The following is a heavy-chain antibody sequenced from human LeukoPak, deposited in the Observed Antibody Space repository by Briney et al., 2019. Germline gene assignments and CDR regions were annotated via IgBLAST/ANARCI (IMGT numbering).Heavy chain of an antibody. D-gene: IGHD6-13*01. J-gene: IGHJ5*02. CDR3: TRHIAAAGTGWFDP. Sequence: GSLRLSCIASGFTFGDYAMSWVRQAPGKGLEWVGFIRSKAYGGTTEYAASVKGRSTISRDDSKSIAYLQMNSLKTEDTAVYYCTRHIAAAGTGWFDPWGQGTLVTVSS. V-gene: IGHV3-49*04. CDR2: IRSKAYGGTT. CDR1: GFTFGDYA.